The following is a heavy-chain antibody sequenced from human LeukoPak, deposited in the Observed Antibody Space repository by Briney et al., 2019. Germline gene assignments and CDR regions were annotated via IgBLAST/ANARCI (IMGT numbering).Heavy chain of an antibody. CDR2: IIPIFGTA. CDR1: GGTFSSYA. D-gene: IGHD6-13*01. CDR3: ARDVSIAAASDY. Sequence: ASVKVSCKASGGTFSSYAISWVRQAPGQGLEWMGGIIPIFGTANYAQKFQGRVTITADESTSTAYMELSSLRSDDTAVYYCARDVSIAAASDYWGQGTLVTVSS. V-gene: IGHV1-69*01. J-gene: IGHJ4*02.